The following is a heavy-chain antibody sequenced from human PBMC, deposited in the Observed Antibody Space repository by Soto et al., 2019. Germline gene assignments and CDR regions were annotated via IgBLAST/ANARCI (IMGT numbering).Heavy chain of an antibody. CDR2: IIPIFGTA. J-gene: IGHJ4*02. CDR1: GGTFSSYA. Sequence: ASVKVSCKASGGTFSSYAISWVRQAPGQGLEWMGGIIPIFGTANYAQKFQGRVTITADESTSTAYMELSSLRSEDTAVYYCARDRRSSGWTNSFDYWGQGTLVTVSS. CDR3: ARDRRSSGWTNSFDY. V-gene: IGHV1-69*13. D-gene: IGHD6-19*01.